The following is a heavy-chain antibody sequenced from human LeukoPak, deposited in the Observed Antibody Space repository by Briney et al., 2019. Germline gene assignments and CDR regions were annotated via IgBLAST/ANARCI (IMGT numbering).Heavy chain of an antibody. CDR2: INHSGST. J-gene: IGHJ1*01. V-gene: IGHV4-34*01. CDR1: GGSFSGYC. D-gene: IGHD2-15*01. CDR3: AVVVAASGPDD. Sequence: SETLSLTCAVYGGSFSGYCWSWIRQPPGKGLEWIGEINHSGSTNYNPSLKSRVTISVDTSKNQFSLKLSSVTAADTAVYYCAVVVAASGPDDWGQGTLVTVSS.